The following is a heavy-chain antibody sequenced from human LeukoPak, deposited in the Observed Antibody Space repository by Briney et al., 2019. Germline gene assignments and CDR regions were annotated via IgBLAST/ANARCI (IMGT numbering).Heavy chain of an antibody. V-gene: IGHV1-69*01. Sequence: SVKVSCKASGGTFSSYAISWVRQAPGQGLEWMGGIIPIFGTADYAQKFQGRVTITADESTSTAYMELSNLRSEDTAVYYCARVERYYYDSSGYPQYNWFDPWGQGTLVTVSS. J-gene: IGHJ5*02. D-gene: IGHD3-22*01. CDR2: IIPIFGTA. CDR3: ARVERYYYDSSGYPQYNWFDP. CDR1: GGTFSSYA.